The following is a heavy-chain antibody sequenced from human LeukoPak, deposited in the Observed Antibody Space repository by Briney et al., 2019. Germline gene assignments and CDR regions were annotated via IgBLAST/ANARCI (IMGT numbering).Heavy chain of an antibody. CDR3: ARGLEPLVSSGWYDIGNYYGMDV. Sequence: ASVKVSCKASGYTFTSYGISWVRQAPGQGLEWMGWISAYNGNTNYAQKLQGRVTMTTDTSTSTAYMELRSLRSDDTAVYYCARGLEPLVSSGWYDIGNYYGMDVWGQGTTVTVSS. J-gene: IGHJ6*02. V-gene: IGHV1-18*01. D-gene: IGHD6-19*01. CDR2: ISAYNGNT. CDR1: GYTFTSYG.